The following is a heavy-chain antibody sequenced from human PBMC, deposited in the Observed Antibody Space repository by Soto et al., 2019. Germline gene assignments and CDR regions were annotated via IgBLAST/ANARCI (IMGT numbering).Heavy chain of an antibody. V-gene: IGHV4-34*01. Sequence: SETLSLTCAVYGGSFSGYYWSWTRQPPGKGLEWIGEINHSGSTNYNPSLKSRVTISVDTSKSQFSLKLSSVTAADTAVYYCAGVFGSSWYYFDYWGQGTLVTVSS. J-gene: IGHJ4*02. CDR2: INHSGST. D-gene: IGHD6-13*01. CDR1: GGSFSGYY. CDR3: AGVFGSSWYYFDY.